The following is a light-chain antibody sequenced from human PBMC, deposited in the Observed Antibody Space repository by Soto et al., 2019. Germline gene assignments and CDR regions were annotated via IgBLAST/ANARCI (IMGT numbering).Light chain of an antibody. V-gene: IGKV3-20*01. CDR3: QQYGSSPWT. J-gene: IGKJ1*01. CDR1: QTVRNNY. CDR2: GAS. Sequence: EFVLTQSPVTLSLSPGERATLSCRASQTVRNNYLAWYQQKPGQAPRLLIYGASSRATGIPDRFSGSGSGTDFTLTISRLEPEDFAVYYCQQYGSSPWTFGQGTKVDIK.